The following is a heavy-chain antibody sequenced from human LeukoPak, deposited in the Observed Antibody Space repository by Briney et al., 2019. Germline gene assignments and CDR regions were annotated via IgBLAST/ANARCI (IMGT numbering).Heavy chain of an antibody. CDR3: ARVPYGDYAYYYMDV. CDR2: IYYSGST. D-gene: IGHD4-17*01. V-gene: IGHV4-30-4*08. J-gene: IGHJ6*03. Sequence: SQTLSLPCTVSGGSISSGDYYWSWIRQPPGKGLEWIGYIYYSGSTYYNPSLKSRVTISVDTSKNQFSLKLSSVAAADTAVYYCARVPYGDYAYYYMDVWGKGTTVTVSS. CDR1: GGSISSGDYY.